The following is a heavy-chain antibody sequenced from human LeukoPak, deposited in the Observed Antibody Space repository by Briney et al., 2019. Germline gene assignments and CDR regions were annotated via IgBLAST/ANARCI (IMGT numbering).Heavy chain of an antibody. CDR1: GYTFTGYY. CDR2: VNPNSGGT. Sequence: ASVKVSCKASGYTFTGYYMHWVRQAPGQGLEWMGWVNPNSGGTNYAQKFQGRVTMTRDTSISTAYMELSRLRSDGTAVYYCARGTIAAAGYYYYGMDVWGQGTTVTVSS. J-gene: IGHJ6*02. CDR3: ARGTIAAAGYYYYGMDV. V-gene: IGHV1-2*02. D-gene: IGHD6-13*01.